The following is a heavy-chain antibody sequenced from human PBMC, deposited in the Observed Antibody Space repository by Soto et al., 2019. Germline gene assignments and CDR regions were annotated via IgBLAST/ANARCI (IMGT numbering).Heavy chain of an antibody. D-gene: IGHD3-10*01. CDR1: GFTFSSFW. CDR2: INTDGSST. V-gene: IGHV3-74*01. CDR3: AKRGVDTFGLSY. Sequence: EVQLVESGGGLVQPGGSLRLSCAVSGFTFSSFWMHWVRQAPGEGLVWVSRINTDGSSTSYADSVKGRFTISRDNAKNTPYLPMNSLRVEDTAMYYCAKRGVDTFGLSYWGQGTLVTVSS. J-gene: IGHJ4*02.